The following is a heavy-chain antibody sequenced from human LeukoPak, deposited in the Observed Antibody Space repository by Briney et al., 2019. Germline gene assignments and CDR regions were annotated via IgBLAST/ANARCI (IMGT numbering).Heavy chain of an antibody. V-gene: IGHV6-1*01. CDR1: GDSVSSNSGS. Sequence: SQTLSLTCAISGDSVSSNSGSWSWIRQSPSRGPEWLGRIYYRSRWHYEYAVSVQNRISISPDTTKNQFSLQLNSMSPDDSAVYYCVNGGDWGFGWYFDVWGRGALVTVSS. CDR3: VNGGDWGFGWYFDV. J-gene: IGHJ2*01. D-gene: IGHD7-27*01. CDR2: IYYRSRWHY.